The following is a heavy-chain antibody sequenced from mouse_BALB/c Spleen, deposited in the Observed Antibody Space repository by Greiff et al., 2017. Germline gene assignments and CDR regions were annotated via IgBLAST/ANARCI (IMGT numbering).Heavy chain of an antibody. V-gene: IGHV1-9*01. D-gene: IGHD1-1*01. CDR2: ILPGSGST. Sequence: QVQLKQSGAELMKPGASVKISCKATGYTFSSYWIEWVKQRPGHGLEWIGEILPGSGSTNSNEKFKGKATFTADTSSNTAYMQLSSLTSEDSAVYYCARERVYYGSSGYFDVWGAGTTVTVSS. CDR1: GYTFSSYW. J-gene: IGHJ1*01. CDR3: ARERVYYGSSGYFDV.